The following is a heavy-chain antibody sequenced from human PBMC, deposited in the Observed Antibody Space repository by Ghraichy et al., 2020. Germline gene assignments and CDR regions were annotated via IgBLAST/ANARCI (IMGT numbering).Heavy chain of an antibody. V-gene: IGHV4-61*02. J-gene: IGHJ4*02. Sequence: TLSLTCTVSGGSISSGSYSWSWIRQPAGKGLEWVGRIYTSGTTYYNPSLKSRVTISVDTSKNQFSLKLSSVTAADTAVYYCARNQDGDYEGYYFDYWGQGTLVTVSS. CDR3: ARNQDGDYEGYYFDY. CDR2: IYTSGTT. CDR1: GGSISSGSYS. D-gene: IGHD4-17*01.